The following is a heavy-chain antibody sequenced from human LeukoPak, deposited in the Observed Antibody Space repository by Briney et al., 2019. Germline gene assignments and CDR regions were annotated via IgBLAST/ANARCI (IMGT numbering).Heavy chain of an antibody. Sequence: SETLSLTCPVSGGSISSYYWSWIRQPAGKGLEWIGRIYTSGSANCNPSLKSRVTMSVDTSKNQFSLKLSSVTAADTAVYYCARVTDDILTGYYRRFNWFDPWGQGTLVTVSS. CDR3: ARVTDDILTGYYRRFNWFDP. D-gene: IGHD3-9*01. CDR1: GGSISSYY. J-gene: IGHJ5*02. CDR2: IYTSGSA. V-gene: IGHV4-4*07.